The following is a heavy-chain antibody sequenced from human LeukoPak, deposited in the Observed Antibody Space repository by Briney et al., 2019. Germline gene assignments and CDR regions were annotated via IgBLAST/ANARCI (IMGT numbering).Heavy chain of an antibody. CDR3: ARAGVWDYSDSSGYHNAAFDI. J-gene: IGHJ3*02. CDR2: INPNSGGT. D-gene: IGHD3-22*01. CDR1: GYTFTDYY. Sequence: GASVKVSCKASGYTFTDYYIHWVRQAPGQGLEWMGWINPNSGGTNYAQKFQGRVTMTRDTSISTAYMDLSRLRSDDTAVYYCARAGVWDYSDSSGYHNAAFDIWGQGTMVTVSS. V-gene: IGHV1-2*02.